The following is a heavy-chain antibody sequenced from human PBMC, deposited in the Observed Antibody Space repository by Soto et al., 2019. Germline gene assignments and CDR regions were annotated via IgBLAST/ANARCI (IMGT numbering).Heavy chain of an antibody. Sequence: SETLSLTCAVYCVSFSGNYWSWIRQPPGKGLEWIGDIYYSGTTDYNPSLKSRVTISLDTSKTQFSLKLSSVTAADTAVYYCARVGYCVGSHCSSDRWFDPWGKGTLVTVSS. CDR2: IYYSGTT. CDR1: CVSFSGNY. CDR3: ARVGYCVGSHCSSDRWFDP. V-gene: IGHV4-34*01. J-gene: IGHJ5*02. D-gene: IGHD2-15*01.